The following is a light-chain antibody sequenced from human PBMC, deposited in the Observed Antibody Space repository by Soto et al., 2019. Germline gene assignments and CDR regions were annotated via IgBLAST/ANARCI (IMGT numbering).Light chain of an antibody. CDR2: EVS. J-gene: IGLJ2*01. V-gene: IGLV2-14*01. Sequence: QSALTQPASVSGSPGQSITISCTGTSSDIGTYKYVSWYQQHPGKAPKLMIYEVSNRPSGVSNRFSGSKSGNTASRTISGLQAEDEADYYCSSYTISSTLVLFGGGTKLTVL. CDR3: SSYTISSTLVL. CDR1: SSDIGTYKY.